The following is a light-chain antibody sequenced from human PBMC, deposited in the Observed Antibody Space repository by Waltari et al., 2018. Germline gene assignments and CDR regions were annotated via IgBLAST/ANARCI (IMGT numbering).Light chain of an antibody. CDR1: QSVSRA. Sequence: ELVLTQSPGPRSLSPRERATLSCRASQSVSRALAWYQQNPGQAPRLLIYGASNRATGIPDRFSGSGSGTDFSLIISRLEPEDFAVYYCQHYVSLPVTFGQGTKVEIK. CDR2: GAS. CDR3: QHYVSLPVT. V-gene: IGKV3-20*01. J-gene: IGKJ1*01.